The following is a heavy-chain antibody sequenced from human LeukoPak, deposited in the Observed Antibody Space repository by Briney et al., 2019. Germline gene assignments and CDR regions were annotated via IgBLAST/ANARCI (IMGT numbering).Heavy chain of an antibody. CDR1: GFTFSSYT. D-gene: IGHD4/OR15-4a*01. J-gene: IGHJ4*02. CDR2: ISSDSSYI. Sequence: GGSLRLSCAASGFTFSSYTMNWVRQAPGKGLEWVSSISSDSSYIYYADSVKGRFTISRDNAKNSLYLQMNSLRAEDTAVYYCARDLDYKLDYWGQGTLVTVSS. CDR3: ARDLDYKLDY. V-gene: IGHV3-21*01.